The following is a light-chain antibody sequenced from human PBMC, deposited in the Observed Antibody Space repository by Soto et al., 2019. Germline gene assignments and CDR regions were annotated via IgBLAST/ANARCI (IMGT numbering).Light chain of an antibody. V-gene: IGKV1-39*01. Sequence: DIELTQSPPSLAASVGDRVTITCRASQNINNYLIWYQQKPGKAPQLLIYGASILQSGVPYRFSGSASGTDFTLTIGSLQPEDFATYYCQESYSVPGTFGQGTKVDI. CDR1: QNINNY. CDR2: GAS. J-gene: IGKJ1*01. CDR3: QESYSVPGT.